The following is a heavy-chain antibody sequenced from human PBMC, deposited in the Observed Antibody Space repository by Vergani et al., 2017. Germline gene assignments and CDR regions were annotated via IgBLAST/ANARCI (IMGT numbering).Heavy chain of an antibody. V-gene: IGHV4-4*02. CDR2: IYHSGST. CDR1: GGSISSSNW. CDR3: AREETYYYDSSGYYRATDDAFDI. J-gene: IGHJ3*02. D-gene: IGHD3-22*01. Sequence: QVQLQESGPGLVKPSGTLSLTCAVSGGSISSSNWWSWVRQPPGKGLEWIGEIYHSGSTNYNPSLKSRVTISVDKSKNQFSLKLSSVTAADTAVYYCAREETYYYDSSGYYRATDDAFDIWGQGTMVTVSS.